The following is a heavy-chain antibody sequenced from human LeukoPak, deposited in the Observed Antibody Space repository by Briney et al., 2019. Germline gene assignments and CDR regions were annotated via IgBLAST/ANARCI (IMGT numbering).Heavy chain of an antibody. CDR3: ARERYSRYDGDGFDI. Sequence: PGGSLRLSCAASGFTFNKFAMHWVRQAPGKGLEYVSGISNTGSRTYYGDSVKGRFTISRDNSKNTVYIQMGSLRDEDMAVYYCARERYSRYDGDGFDIWGHGTMVTVSS. D-gene: IGHD5-12*01. CDR1: GFTFNKFA. J-gene: IGHJ3*02. CDR2: ISNTGSRT. V-gene: IGHV3-64*02.